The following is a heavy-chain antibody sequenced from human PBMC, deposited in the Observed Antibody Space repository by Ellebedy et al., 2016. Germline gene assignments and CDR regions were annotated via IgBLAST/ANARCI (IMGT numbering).Heavy chain of an antibody. CDR1: GYTFTSYD. V-gene: IGHV1-8*01. J-gene: IGHJ6*02. Sequence: ASVKVSCXASGYTFTSYDINWVRQATGQGLEWMGWMNPNSGNTGYAQKFQGRVTMTRNTSISTAYMELSSLRSEDTAVYYCARGPGSGYYYYGMDVWGQGTTVTVSS. CDR3: ARGPGSGYYYYGMDV. CDR2: MNPNSGNT. D-gene: IGHD2-15*01.